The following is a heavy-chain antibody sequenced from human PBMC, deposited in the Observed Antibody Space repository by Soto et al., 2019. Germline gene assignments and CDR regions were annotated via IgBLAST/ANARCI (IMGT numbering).Heavy chain of an antibody. CDR1: GGSISSGGYY. CDR3: ARGQIVVVAATYYYYGMDV. CDR2: IYYSGST. D-gene: IGHD2-15*01. Sequence: SETLSLTCTVSGGSISSGGYYWSWIRQHPGKGLEWIGYIYYSGSTYYNPSLKSRVTISVDTSKNQFSLKLSSVTAADTAVYYCARGQIVVVAATYYYYGMDVRGQGTTVTVSS. V-gene: IGHV4-31*03. J-gene: IGHJ6*02.